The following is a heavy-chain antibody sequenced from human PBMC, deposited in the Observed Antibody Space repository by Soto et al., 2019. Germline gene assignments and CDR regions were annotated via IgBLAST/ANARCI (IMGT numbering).Heavy chain of an antibody. CDR3: ARDGLDVDTAMVDGGYYYYGMDV. V-gene: IGHV4-31*03. CDR2: IYYSGST. J-gene: IGHJ6*02. CDR1: GGSISSGGYY. Sequence: SETLSLTCTVSGGSISSGGYYWSWIRQHPGKGLEWIGYIYYSGSTYYNPSLKSRVTISVDTSKNQFSLKLSSVTAADTAVYYCARDGLDVDTAMVDGGYYYYGMDVWGQGTTVTVSS. D-gene: IGHD5-18*01.